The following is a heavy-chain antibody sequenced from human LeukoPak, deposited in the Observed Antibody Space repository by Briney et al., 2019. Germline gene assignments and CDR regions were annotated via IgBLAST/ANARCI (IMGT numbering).Heavy chain of an antibody. J-gene: IGHJ4*02. CDR1: GFTFDDYA. CDR3: ARVDQRDAYNLNYFDY. Sequence: GGSLRLSCAASGFTFDDYAMHWVRQAPGKGLEWVSGISWNSGSIGYGDSVKGRFTISRDNAKNSLYLQMNSLRAEDTAVFYCARVDQRDAYNLNYFDYWGQGTLVTVSS. V-gene: IGHV3-9*01. CDR2: ISWNSGSI. D-gene: IGHD5-24*01.